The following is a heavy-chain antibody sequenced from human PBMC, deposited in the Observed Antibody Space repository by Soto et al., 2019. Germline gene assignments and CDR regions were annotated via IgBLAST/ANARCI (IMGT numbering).Heavy chain of an antibody. J-gene: IGHJ5*01. CDR2: VSANNGFT. Sequence: AAVKVSCKTSGYTFTNFALSWVRQAPVQGLEWIGFVSANNGFTHFAQKFQGRVSVKTDTSTNTVYLDLRSLSSDDTAVYYRARGGAARHLDSWGQGTPVTVSS. CDR1: GYTFTNFA. D-gene: IGHD6-6*01. V-gene: IGHV1-18*01. CDR3: ARGGAARHLDS.